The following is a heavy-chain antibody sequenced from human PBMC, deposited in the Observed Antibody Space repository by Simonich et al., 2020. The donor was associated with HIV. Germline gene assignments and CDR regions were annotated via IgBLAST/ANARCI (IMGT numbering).Heavy chain of an antibody. CDR3: ARRHPTTVTTPYFDY. CDR1: GGSFSGYY. D-gene: IGHD4-17*01. V-gene: IGHV4-34*01. Sequence: QVQLQQWGAGLLKPSETLSLTCAVYGGSFSGYYWSWIRQPPGKGLEWIGEINHSGCTNYNPSLTSRVTISVDTSKNQFSLKLSSVTAADTAVYYCARRHPTTVTTPYFDYWGQGTLVTVSS. CDR2: INHSGCT. J-gene: IGHJ4*02.